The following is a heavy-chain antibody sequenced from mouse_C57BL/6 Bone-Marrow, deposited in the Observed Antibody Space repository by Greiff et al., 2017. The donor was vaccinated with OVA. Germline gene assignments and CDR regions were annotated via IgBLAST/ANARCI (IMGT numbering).Heavy chain of an antibody. V-gene: IGHV1-53*01. J-gene: IGHJ4*01. Sequence: QVQLQQPGTELVKPGASVKLSCKASGYTFTSYWMHWVKQRPGQGLEWIGNINPSNGGTNYNEKFKSKATLTVDKSSSTAYMQLSSLTSEDAAVYDCARARLLRIYAMDYWGQGTSVTVSS. CDR3: ARARLLRIYAMDY. D-gene: IGHD2-3*01. CDR1: GYTFTSYW. CDR2: INPSNGGT.